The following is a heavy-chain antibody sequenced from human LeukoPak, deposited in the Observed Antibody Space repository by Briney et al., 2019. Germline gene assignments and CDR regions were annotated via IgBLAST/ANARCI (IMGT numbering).Heavy chain of an antibody. CDR2: ISAYNGNT. J-gene: IGHJ4*02. Sequence: GASVKVSCKASGYTFTNYGVNWVRQAPGQGREWMGWISAYNGNTEYAQKFQGRVTMTTDTSTNTAYMELRSLRSDDTAVYYCARQVDTAMALPDYWGQGTLVTVSS. CDR1: GYTFTNYG. D-gene: IGHD5-18*01. CDR3: ARQVDTAMALPDY. V-gene: IGHV1-18*01.